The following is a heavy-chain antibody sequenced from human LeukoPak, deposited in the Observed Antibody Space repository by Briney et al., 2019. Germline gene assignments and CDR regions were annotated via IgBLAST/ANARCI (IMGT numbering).Heavy chain of an antibody. CDR3: ARGYYDRSGYDSQSFYDY. CDR2: ISAYNGKT. V-gene: IGHV1-18*01. D-gene: IGHD3-22*01. J-gene: IGHJ4*02. CDR1: GYTFTSYG. Sequence: GASVKVSCKASGYTFTSYGISWVRQAPGQGLEWMGWISAYNGKTNYAQKLQGRVTMTTDTSTSTAYMELRSLRSDDTAVYYCARGYYDRSGYDSQSFYDYWGQGTLVTVSS.